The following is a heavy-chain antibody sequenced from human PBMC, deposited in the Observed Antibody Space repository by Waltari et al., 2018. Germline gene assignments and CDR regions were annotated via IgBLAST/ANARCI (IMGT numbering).Heavy chain of an antibody. CDR3: ARDERGSSGAFDI. J-gene: IGHJ3*02. D-gene: IGHD6-6*01. CDR2: ISYDGSNK. V-gene: IGHV3-30-3*01. Sequence: QVQLVESGGGVVQPGRSLRLSCAASGFTFRSYSMHWVRQAPGKGVEWLAVISYDGSNKYYADSVKGRFTISRDNSKNTLYLQMNSLGAEDTAVYYCARDERGSSGAFDIWGQGTMVTVSS. CDR1: GFTFRSYS.